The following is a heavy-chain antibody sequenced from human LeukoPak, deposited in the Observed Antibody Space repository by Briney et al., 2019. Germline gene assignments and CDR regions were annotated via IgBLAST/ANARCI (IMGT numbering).Heavy chain of an antibody. D-gene: IGHD3-22*01. CDR1: GFTVSSNY. J-gene: IGHJ3*02. CDR2: IYSGGST. V-gene: IGHV3-66*01. Sequence: GGSLRLSCAASGFTVSSNYMSWVRQAPGKGLEWVSVIYSGGSTYYADSVKGRFTISRDNSKNTLYLQMNSLRAGDTAVYYCARAGIVRRPGRYYYDSSGYQDAFDTWGQGTMVTVSS. CDR3: ARAGIVRRPGRYYYDSSGYQDAFDT.